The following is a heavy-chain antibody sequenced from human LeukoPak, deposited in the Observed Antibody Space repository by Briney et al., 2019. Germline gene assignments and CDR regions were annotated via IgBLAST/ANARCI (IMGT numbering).Heavy chain of an antibody. Sequence: PGGSLRLSCAASGFTFSSYAMSWVRQAPGKGLEWVSVIYSGGSTYYADSVKGRFTISRDNSKNTLYLQMNSLRAEDTAVYYCARGSYASHWGQGTLVTVSS. CDR1: GFTFSSYA. V-gene: IGHV3-66*01. J-gene: IGHJ1*01. CDR3: ARGSYASH. D-gene: IGHD1-26*01. CDR2: IYSGGST.